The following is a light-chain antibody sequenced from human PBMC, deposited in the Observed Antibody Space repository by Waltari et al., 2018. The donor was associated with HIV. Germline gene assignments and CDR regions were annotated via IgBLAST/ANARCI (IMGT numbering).Light chain of an antibody. J-gene: IGKJ3*01. CDR1: QSVGDY. Sequence: DTVLTQSPASMSVSPGASVTLSCEASQSVGDYVAWYHQKPGQPPRLILFDAYIRAADIPPRFSGRGYGTDFTLTINNVEAEDVGIYYCQQRDSWPTLFGPGTKVHLK. V-gene: IGKV3-11*01. CDR2: DAY. CDR3: QQRDSWPTL.